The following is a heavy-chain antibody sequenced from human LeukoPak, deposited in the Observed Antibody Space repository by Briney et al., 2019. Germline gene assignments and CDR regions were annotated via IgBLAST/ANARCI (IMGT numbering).Heavy chain of an antibody. J-gene: IGHJ6*03. V-gene: IGHV1-2*02. CDR3: AGGHIVVVPAAISPLYYYYMDV. Sequence: ASVTVSCKASGYTFTGYYMHWVRQAPGQGLEWMGWINPNSGGTNYAQKFQGRVTMTRDTSISTAYMELSRLRSDDTAVYYCAGGHIVVVPAAISPLYYYYMDVWGKGTTVTVSS. CDR1: GYTFTGYY. CDR2: INPNSGGT. D-gene: IGHD2-2*02.